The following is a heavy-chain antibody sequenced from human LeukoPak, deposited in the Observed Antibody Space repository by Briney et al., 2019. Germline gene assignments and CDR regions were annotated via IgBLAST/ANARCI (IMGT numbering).Heavy chain of an antibody. CDR3: ARRGGGSGDFDY. D-gene: IGHD3-10*01. CDR2: IDPGDSDT. CDR1: GYNFTTYW. Sequence: HGESLKISCQGSGYNFTTYWIGRVRQLPGKGLEWMGIIDPGDSDTKYSPSFQGQVTFSADKSISTAYLQWSSLKASDTAMYYCARRGGGSGDFDYWGQGTLVTVSS. V-gene: IGHV5-51*01. J-gene: IGHJ4*02.